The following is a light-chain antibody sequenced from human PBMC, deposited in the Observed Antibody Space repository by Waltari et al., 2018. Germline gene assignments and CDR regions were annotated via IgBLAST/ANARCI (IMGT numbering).Light chain of an antibody. J-gene: IGKJ2*01. Sequence: EIVLTQSPATLSLSPGERATLSCRASQSVSSYLAWSQQKPAQAPRLLIYEASNRATGIPARFSGSGSGTDFTLTISSLEPEDFAVYYCQQRSNWPPEYTFGQGTKLEIK. V-gene: IGKV3-11*01. CDR2: EAS. CDR3: QQRSNWPPEYT. CDR1: QSVSSY.